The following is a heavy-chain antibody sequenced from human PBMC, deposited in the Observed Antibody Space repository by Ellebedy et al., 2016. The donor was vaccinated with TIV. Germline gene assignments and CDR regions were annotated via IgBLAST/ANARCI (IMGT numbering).Heavy chain of an antibody. CDR3: VRSTGFILDY. J-gene: IGHJ4*02. V-gene: IGHV3-23*01. D-gene: IGHD3-9*01. CDR1: GFTFSTYA. CDR2: IAAFGAST. Sequence: GESLKISXTASGFTFSTYAMTWVRQAPGKGLEWVSTIAAFGASTYYADSVQGRFTVSRDNARNSLYLQMNSLRVEDTAVYYCVRSTGFILDYWGQGALVTVSS.